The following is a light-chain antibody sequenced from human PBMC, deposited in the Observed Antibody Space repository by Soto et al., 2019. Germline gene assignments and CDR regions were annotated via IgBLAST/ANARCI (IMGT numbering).Light chain of an antibody. J-gene: IGKJ2*01. CDR2: LGS. V-gene: IGKV2-28*01. Sequence: DIVVTQSPLSLPVTPGEPASISCRSGQSLLHSNGRTFLAWYLQKPGQSPQILIYLGSNRASGVPDRFSGSVSGRHFTLHISRVEAEDVGVYYCMQALQAPYTFGQGTKLEI. CDR1: QSLLHSNGRTF. CDR3: MQALQAPYT.